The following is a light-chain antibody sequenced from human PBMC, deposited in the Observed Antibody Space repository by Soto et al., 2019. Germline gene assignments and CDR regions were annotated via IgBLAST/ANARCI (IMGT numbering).Light chain of an antibody. CDR1: QSINKKY. CDR2: GVS. J-gene: IGKJ1*01. Sequence: EIVLTQSPGTLSLSPGERATLSCRASQSINKKYLAWYQQEPGQTPRLLIHGVSIRATGIPDRFSGSGSGTDFTLTISRLEPEDFAVYYCQLYSGSPWTFGQGTKVEIK. V-gene: IGKV3-20*01. CDR3: QLYSGSPWT.